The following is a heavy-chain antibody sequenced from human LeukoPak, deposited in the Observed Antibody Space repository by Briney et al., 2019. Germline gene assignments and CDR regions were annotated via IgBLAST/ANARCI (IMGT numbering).Heavy chain of an antibody. J-gene: IGHJ4*02. D-gene: IGHD2/OR15-2a*01. CDR3: ARDHLTLYYFDY. Sequence: PGGSLRLSCAASGFTVSSNYMSWVRQAPGKGLEWVANIKQDGSEKYYVDSVKGRFTISRDNAKNSLYLQMNSLRAEDTAVYYCARDHLTLYYFDYWGQGTLVTVSS. V-gene: IGHV3-7*01. CDR2: IKQDGSEK. CDR1: GFTVSSNY.